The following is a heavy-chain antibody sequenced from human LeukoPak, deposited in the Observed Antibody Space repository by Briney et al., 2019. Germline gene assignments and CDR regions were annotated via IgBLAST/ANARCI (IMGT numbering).Heavy chain of an antibody. CDR2: INHSGST. CDR3: ARGTWLLLYYWFDP. Sequence: SETLSLTCAVYGGSFSGYYWSWIRQPPGKGLEWIGEINHSGSTNYHPSLKSRVTISVDTSKNQFSLKLSSVTAADTAVYYCARGTWLLLYYWFDPWGQGTLVTVSS. CDR1: GGSFSGYY. J-gene: IGHJ5*02. V-gene: IGHV4-34*01. D-gene: IGHD2-15*01.